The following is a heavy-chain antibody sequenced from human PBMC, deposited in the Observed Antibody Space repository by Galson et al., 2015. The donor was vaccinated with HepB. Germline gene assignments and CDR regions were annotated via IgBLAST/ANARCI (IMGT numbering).Heavy chain of an antibody. J-gene: IGHJ4*02. Sequence: SVKVSCKASGGTFSSYAISWVRQAPGQGLEWMGGIIPIFGTANYAQKFQGRVTITADESTSTAYMELSSLRSEDTAVYYCAKWDSTVATFDYWGPGTLVTVSS. CDR2: IIPIFGTA. CDR1: GGTFSSYA. V-gene: IGHV1-69*13. CDR3: AKWDSTVATFDY. D-gene: IGHD4-23*01.